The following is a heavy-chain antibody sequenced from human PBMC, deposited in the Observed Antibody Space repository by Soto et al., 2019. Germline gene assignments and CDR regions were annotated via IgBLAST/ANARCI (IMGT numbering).Heavy chain of an antibody. Sequence: SETLSLTCAVYGGSFSGYYWSWIRQPPGKGLEWIGEINHSGSTNYNPSLKSRVTISVDTSKNQFSLKLSSVTAADTAVYYCARNRLVKDSSGSLYYYYYGMDVWGQGTTVTVSS. V-gene: IGHV4-34*01. CDR2: INHSGST. J-gene: IGHJ6*02. D-gene: IGHD3-22*01. CDR3: ARNRLVKDSSGSLYYYYYGMDV. CDR1: GGSFSGYY.